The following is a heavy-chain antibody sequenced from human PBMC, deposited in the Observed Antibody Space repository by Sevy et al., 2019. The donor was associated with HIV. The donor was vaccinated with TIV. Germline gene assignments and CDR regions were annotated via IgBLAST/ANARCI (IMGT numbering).Heavy chain of an antibody. CDR2: IKHDGSDT. V-gene: IGHV3-7*01. CDR1: GFTFSNYW. Sequence: GGSLRLSCAASGFTFSNYWMNWVRHAPGKGLEWVANIKHDGSDTYYADSVKGRFTLSRDDIKNSLSLQMNSLRVEDTAVYYCARGGPLVEGTLIPWGMDVWGQGTTVTVSS. CDR3: ARGGPLVEGTLIPWGMDV. J-gene: IGHJ6*02. D-gene: IGHD1-7*01.